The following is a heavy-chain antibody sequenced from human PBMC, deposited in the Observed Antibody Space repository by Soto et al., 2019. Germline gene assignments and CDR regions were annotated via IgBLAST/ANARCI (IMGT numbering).Heavy chain of an antibody. V-gene: IGHV4-39*01. Sequence: SETLSLTCTVSGGSISSSSYYWFWIREPPGKGLEWIGSIYYSGSTYYNPSLRSRVTISVDTSKNQFSLKLSSVTAADTAVYYCARRRGYCSGGSCYSNWFDPWGQGTLVTVSS. D-gene: IGHD2-15*01. CDR2: IYYSGST. CDR3: ARRRGYCSGGSCYSNWFDP. CDR1: GGSISSSSYY. J-gene: IGHJ5*02.